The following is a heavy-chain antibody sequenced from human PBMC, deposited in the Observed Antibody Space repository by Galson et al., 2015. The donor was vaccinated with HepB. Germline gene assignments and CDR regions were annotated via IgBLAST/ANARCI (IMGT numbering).Heavy chain of an antibody. D-gene: IGHD2-15*01. CDR1: GGFISTYY. CDR2: VHYTGTT. V-gene: IGHV4-59*01. J-gene: IGHJ4*02. CDR3: ARERTYCSGGSCDFAFDY. Sequence: ETLSLTCTVSGGFISTYYWGWIRQPPGKTLEWIGYVHYTGTTNYSPSLKSRVTVSLDMSKNQFFLRLNSVTAADTAVYYCARERTYCSGGSCDFAFDYWGPGMLVTVSS.